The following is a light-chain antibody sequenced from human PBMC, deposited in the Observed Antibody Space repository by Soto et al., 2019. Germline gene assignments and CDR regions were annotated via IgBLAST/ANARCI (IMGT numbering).Light chain of an antibody. CDR2: DVS. CDR3: QPYDFWPLP. J-gene: IGKJ4*01. Sequence: KHSAVTVSVPQRERATLSYRASQSVSSNLAWYQQKPGQAPRLLIYDVSNRATGIPARFSGSRSGAEFTLTINCLQSEDFAVYYCQPYDFWPLPFSGSAKVDI. V-gene: IGKV3D-15*01. CDR1: QSVSSN.